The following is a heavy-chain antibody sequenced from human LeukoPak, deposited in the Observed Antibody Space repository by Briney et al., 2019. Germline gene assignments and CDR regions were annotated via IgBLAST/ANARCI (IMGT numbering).Heavy chain of an antibody. Sequence: SETLSLTCTVSGGSISSYYWSWFRQPPGKGLGWIGFIYYSGSTNYNPSLKSRVTTSVDTSKNQFSLKLSSVTAADTAVYYCARANGSGWYGDYFDYWGQGTLVTVSS. CDR3: ARANGSGWYGDYFDY. V-gene: IGHV4-59*01. CDR1: GGSISSYY. CDR2: IYYSGST. D-gene: IGHD6-19*01. J-gene: IGHJ4*02.